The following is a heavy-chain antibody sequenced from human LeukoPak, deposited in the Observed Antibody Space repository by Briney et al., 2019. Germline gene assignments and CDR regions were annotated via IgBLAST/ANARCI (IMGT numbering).Heavy chain of an antibody. CDR2: IYYSGST. CDR1: GGSISSYY. J-gene: IGHJ4*02. D-gene: IGHD4-17*01. CDR3: ARGENDYAFDY. Sequence: KSSETLSLTCTVSGGSISSYYWSWIRQPPGKGLEWIGYIYYSGSTNYNPSLKSRVTISVDTSKNQFSLKLSSVTAADTAVYYCARGENDYAFDYWGQGTLVTVSS. V-gene: IGHV4-59*01.